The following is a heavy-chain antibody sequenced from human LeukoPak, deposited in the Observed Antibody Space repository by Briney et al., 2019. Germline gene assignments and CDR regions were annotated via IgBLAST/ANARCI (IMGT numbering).Heavy chain of an antibody. CDR2: IFNSGST. D-gene: IGHD1-26*01. Sequence: SETLSLTCTVSGDSINNYYRSWIRQPAGKGLEWIGRIFNSGSTDYNPSLKSRVTMSVDTSKNQFSVKVNSVTAADTAVYYCARGLGVGADRALDYWGQGTLVTVSS. CDR1: GDSINNYY. CDR3: ARGLGVGADRALDY. J-gene: IGHJ4*02. V-gene: IGHV4-4*07.